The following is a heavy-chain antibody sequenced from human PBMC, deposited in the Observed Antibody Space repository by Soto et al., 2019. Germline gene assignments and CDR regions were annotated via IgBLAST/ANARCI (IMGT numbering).Heavy chain of an antibody. J-gene: IGHJ4*01. V-gene: IGHV3-23*01. Sequence: EVQLLESGGGLVQPGESLRLSCAASGFTFSSYAMSWVRQAPGKGLEWVSVISGSDDSTYYADSVKGRFTISRDNSKNTLYLQRNSLRAEDTAVYYCAKRSSSSTFDYWGHGNLVTVSS. CDR3: AKRSSSSTFDY. CDR1: GFTFSSYA. CDR2: ISGSDDST. D-gene: IGHD6-6*01.